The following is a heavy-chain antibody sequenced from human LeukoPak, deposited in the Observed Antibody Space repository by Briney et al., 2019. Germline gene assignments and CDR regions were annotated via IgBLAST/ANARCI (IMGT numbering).Heavy chain of an antibody. Sequence: GASVKVSCKASGYTFTNYGISWVRQAPGQGLEWMGWISGYNGNTNYAQKFQGRVTMTTDTSTRTAYMELRSLRSDDTAVYYCAGDSETYYSLYYWGQGTLVTVSS. D-gene: IGHD1-26*01. V-gene: IGHV1-18*01. CDR2: ISGYNGNT. J-gene: IGHJ4*02. CDR1: GYTFTNYG. CDR3: AGDSETYYSLYY.